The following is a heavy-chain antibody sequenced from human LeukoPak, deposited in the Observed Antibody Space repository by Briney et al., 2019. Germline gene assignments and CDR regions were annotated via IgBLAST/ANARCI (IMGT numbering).Heavy chain of an antibody. Sequence: GESLKISCQGFGYPFTTSWIGWVRQLPGKGLEWTAIIYAGNSDAKYSPSFQGQVSISTDRSISTAYLHWSSLRASDTAIYYCAIINHPDGRVYWGQGTLVTVSS. D-gene: IGHD5-24*01. CDR2: IYAGNSDA. CDR3: AIINHPDGRVY. V-gene: IGHV5-51*01. J-gene: IGHJ4*02. CDR1: GYPFTTSW.